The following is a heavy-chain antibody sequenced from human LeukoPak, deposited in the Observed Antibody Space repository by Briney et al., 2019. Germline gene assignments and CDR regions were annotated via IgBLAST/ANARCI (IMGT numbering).Heavy chain of an antibody. Sequence: GGSLRLSCAASGFTFSSYGMHWVRQAPGKGLEWVSSISTSSSHIYYADSVKGRFTISRDNAKNSLYLQMNSLRAEDTAVYYCAREYSSGWYRIDAFDIWGQGTMVTVSS. V-gene: IGHV3-21*01. D-gene: IGHD6-19*01. J-gene: IGHJ3*02. CDR2: ISTSSSHI. CDR1: GFTFSSYG. CDR3: AREYSSGWYRIDAFDI.